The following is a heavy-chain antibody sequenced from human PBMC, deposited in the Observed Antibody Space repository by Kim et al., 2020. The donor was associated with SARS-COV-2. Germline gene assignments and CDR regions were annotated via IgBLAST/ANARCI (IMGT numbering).Heavy chain of an antibody. J-gene: IGHJ6*01. CDR2: ISWNSGTI. D-gene: IGHD3-10*01. Sequence: GGALRLSCAASGFTFDEYAMHWVRQAPGNGLEWVSGISWNSGTIGYADSVKGRFTIPRDNAKNSLYLPMNRLRTEDTALYYCAKSKITSFQGCLYGMDF. CDR1: GFTFDEYA. V-gene: IGHV3-9*01. CDR3: AKSKITSFQGCLYGMDF.